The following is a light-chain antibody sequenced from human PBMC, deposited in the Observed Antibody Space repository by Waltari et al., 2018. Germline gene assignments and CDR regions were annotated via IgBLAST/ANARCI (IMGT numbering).Light chain of an antibody. CDR3: QTGGHGTWV. CDR2: VNSDGSH. V-gene: IGLV4-69*01. Sequence: QLVLTQSPSASASLGASVKLTCTLSSGPSSNVIAWLQQQPEKGPRYLMKVNSDGSHSKGDEIPDRFSGSTSGAERYLTISSVQPEDEADYYCQTGGHGTWVFGGGTKLTVL. CDR1: SGPSSNV. J-gene: IGLJ3*02.